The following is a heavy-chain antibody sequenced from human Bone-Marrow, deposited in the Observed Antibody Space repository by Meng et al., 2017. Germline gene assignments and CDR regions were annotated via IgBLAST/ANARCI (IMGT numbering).Heavy chain of an antibody. CDR2: ISSSGSTI. Sequence: GESLKISCAASGFTFSDYYMSWIRQAPGKGLEWVSYISSSGSTIYYADSVKGRFTISRDNAKNSLYLQMNSLRAEDTAVYYCARDPELDYYGSGSYYKDGYFQHWGQGTLVTVSS. D-gene: IGHD3-10*01. J-gene: IGHJ1*01. CDR3: ARDPELDYYGSGSYYKDGYFQH. V-gene: IGHV3-11*04. CDR1: GFTFSDYY.